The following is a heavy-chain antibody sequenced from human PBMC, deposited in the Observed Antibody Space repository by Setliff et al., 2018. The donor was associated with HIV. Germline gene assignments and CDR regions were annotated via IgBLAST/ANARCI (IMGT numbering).Heavy chain of an antibody. CDR3: ARSEGYFDL. CDR2: ICYSATT. V-gene: IGHV4-59*01. J-gene: IGHJ2*01. CDR1: GGSIGSYC. Sequence: SETLSLTCTASGGSIGSYCWSWIRQPPGKGLEWIGTICYSATTNYNPSLKNRVAISVDTSKNQFSLKLSSVTAADTAVYYCARSEGYFDLWGRGTLVTVSS.